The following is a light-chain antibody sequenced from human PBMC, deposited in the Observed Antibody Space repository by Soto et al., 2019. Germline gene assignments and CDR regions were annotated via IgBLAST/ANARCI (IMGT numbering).Light chain of an antibody. CDR3: QRYKSAPRT. CDR1: QGISNY. Sequence: DIQMTQSPSSLSASVGDRVTMTCRASQGISNYLAWYQQKPGKVPKLLIYAASTLQSGVPSRFSSSGSGTDFTLTISSLQPEDVATYYCQRYKSAPRTFGQGTKVEIK. CDR2: AAS. J-gene: IGKJ1*01. V-gene: IGKV1-27*01.